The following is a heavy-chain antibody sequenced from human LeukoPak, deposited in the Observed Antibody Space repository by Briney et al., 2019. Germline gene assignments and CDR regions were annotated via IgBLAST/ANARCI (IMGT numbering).Heavy chain of an antibody. J-gene: IGHJ6*02. D-gene: IGHD5-18*01. CDR3: ARLSRQLVRDYYYGMDV. CDR1: GYTFTYD. Sequence: ASVKVSCKASGYTFTYDINWVRQATGQGLEWMGWMNPNSGDTDYAQKFQGRVTMTRSTSISTAYMELSSLRSEDTAVYYCARLSRQLVRDYYYGMDVWGQGTTVTVSS. CDR2: MNPNSGDT. V-gene: IGHV1-8*01.